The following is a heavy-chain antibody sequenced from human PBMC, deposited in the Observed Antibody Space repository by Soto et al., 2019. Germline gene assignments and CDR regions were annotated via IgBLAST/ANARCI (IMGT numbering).Heavy chain of an antibody. Sequence: PGGSLRLSCAASGFTFSSYAMHWVRQAPGKGLEWVAVISYDGSNKYYADSVKGRFTISRDNSKSTLYLQMNSLRAEDTAVYYCARDASDSSGNPDYWGQGTLVTVSS. J-gene: IGHJ4*02. V-gene: IGHV3-30-3*01. CDR3: ARDASDSSGNPDY. CDR1: GFTFSSYA. D-gene: IGHD3-22*01. CDR2: ISYDGSNK.